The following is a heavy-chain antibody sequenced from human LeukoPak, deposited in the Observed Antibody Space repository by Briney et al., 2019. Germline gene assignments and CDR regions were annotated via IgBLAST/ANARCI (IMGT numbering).Heavy chain of an antibody. CDR3: SRAPKYCGGDCYYNY. Sequence: AGGSLRLSCAASGFTFSSYEMNWVRQAPGKGLEGGSYISSSGSTIYYADSVKGRFTISRDNAKNSLYLQMNSLRAEDTAVYYCSRAPKYCGGDCYYNYWGQGTLVTVSS. J-gene: IGHJ4*02. D-gene: IGHD2-21*02. CDR2: ISSSGSTI. CDR1: GFTFSSYE. V-gene: IGHV3-48*03.